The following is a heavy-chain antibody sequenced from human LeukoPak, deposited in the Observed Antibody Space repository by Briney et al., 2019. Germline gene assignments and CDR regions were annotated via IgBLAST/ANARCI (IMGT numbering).Heavy chain of an antibody. J-gene: IGHJ6*02. Sequence: GESLKISRKGSGYSFTSYWIGWVRQMPGKGLEWMGIIYPGDSDTRYSPSFQGQVTISADKSISTAYLQWSSLKASDTAMYYCARNKVPAAIGYGMDVWGQGTTVTVSS. CDR3: ARNKVPAAIGYGMDV. D-gene: IGHD2-2*02. CDR2: IYPGDSDT. CDR1: GYSFTSYW. V-gene: IGHV5-51*01.